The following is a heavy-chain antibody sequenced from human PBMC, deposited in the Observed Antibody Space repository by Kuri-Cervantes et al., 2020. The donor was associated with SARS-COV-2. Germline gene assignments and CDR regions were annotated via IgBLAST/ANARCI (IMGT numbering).Heavy chain of an antibody. CDR2: IYYSGST. D-gene: IGHD3-22*01. J-gene: IGHJ5*02. V-gene: IGHV4-61*01. CDR1: GGSVSSGSYY. CDR3: ARNHPRYYYDSSGPSGGWFDP. Sequence: GSLRLTCTVSGGSVSSGSYYWSWIRQPPGKGLEWIGYIYYSGSTNYNPSLKSRVTISVDTSKNQFSLKLSSVIAADTAVYYCARNHPRYYYDSSGPSGGWFDPWGQGTLVTVSS.